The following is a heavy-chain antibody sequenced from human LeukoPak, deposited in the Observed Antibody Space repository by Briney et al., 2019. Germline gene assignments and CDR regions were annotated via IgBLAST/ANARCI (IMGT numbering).Heavy chain of an antibody. Sequence: GGSLRLSCAASGFTFSTFAMIWVRQPPGKGLEWVSGISWNSGSIGYADSVKGRFTISRDNAKNSLYLQMNSLRAEDTALYYCARGFIGGPFDCWGQGTLVTVSS. J-gene: IGHJ4*02. D-gene: IGHD4-23*01. CDR3: ARGFIGGPFDC. CDR1: GFTFSTFA. CDR2: ISWNSGSI. V-gene: IGHV3-20*04.